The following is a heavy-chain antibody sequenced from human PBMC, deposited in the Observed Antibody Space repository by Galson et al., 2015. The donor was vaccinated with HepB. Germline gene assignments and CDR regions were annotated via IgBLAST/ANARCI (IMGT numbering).Heavy chain of an antibody. CDR1: GFTFGDYA. J-gene: IGHJ6*02. Sequence: SLRLSCAASGFTFGDYAMSWFRQAPGKGLEWVGFIRSKAYGGTTEYAASVKGRFTISRDDSKSIAYLQMNSLKTEDTAVYYCTREGLGYSGSYRYYYYYGMDVWGQGTTVTVSS. D-gene: IGHD1-26*01. CDR3: TREGLGYSGSYRYYYYYGMDV. V-gene: IGHV3-49*03. CDR2: IRSKAYGGTT.